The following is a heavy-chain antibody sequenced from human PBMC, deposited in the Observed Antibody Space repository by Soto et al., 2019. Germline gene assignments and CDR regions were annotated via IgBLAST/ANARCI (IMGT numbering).Heavy chain of an antibody. CDR1: GYNFAGYW. CDR3: ARGGVSTRSFDY. V-gene: IGHV5-51*01. CDR2: IYPSDSDT. D-gene: IGHD3-3*01. J-gene: IGHJ4*02. Sequence: GESLKISCKGSGYNFAGYWIAWLRQMPGKGLELMGIIYPSDSDTRYSPSFQGQVTISAVKSISSAYLQWRSLRASDTAMYYCARGGVSTRSFDYWGQGTPVTVSS.